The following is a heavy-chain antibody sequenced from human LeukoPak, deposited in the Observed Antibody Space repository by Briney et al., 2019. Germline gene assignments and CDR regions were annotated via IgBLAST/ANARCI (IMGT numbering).Heavy chain of an antibody. CDR3: AKRLRYFDWLSGGALDY. CDR2: ISGSGGST. CDR1: GFTFSSYA. D-gene: IGHD3-9*01. J-gene: IGHJ4*02. V-gene: IGHV3-23*01. Sequence: GGSLRLSCAASGFTFSSYAMSWVRQAPGKGLEWVSAISGSGGSTYYADSVKGRFTISRDNSKNTLYLQMNSLRAEDTAVYYCAKRLRYFDWLSGGALDYWGQGTLVTVSS.